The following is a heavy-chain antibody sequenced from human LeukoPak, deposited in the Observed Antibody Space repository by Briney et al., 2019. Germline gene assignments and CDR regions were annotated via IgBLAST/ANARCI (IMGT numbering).Heavy chain of an antibody. J-gene: IGHJ4*02. CDR2: IIPIFGTA. Sequence: ASVKVSCKASGGTFSSYAISWVRQAPGQGLEWMGGIIPIFGTANYAQKFQGRVTITADESTSTAYMELSSLRSEDTAAYYCARGVLIQQHSFDYWGQGTLVTVSS. CDR1: GGTFSSYA. V-gene: IGHV1-69*13. CDR3: ARGVLIQQHSFDY. D-gene: IGHD3-16*01.